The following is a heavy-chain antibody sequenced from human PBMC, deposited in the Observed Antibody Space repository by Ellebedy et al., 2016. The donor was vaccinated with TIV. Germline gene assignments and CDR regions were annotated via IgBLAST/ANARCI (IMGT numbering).Heavy chain of an antibody. Sequence: ASVKVSCKASGYTFTSYGISWVRQAPGQGLEWMGGIIPIFGTANYAQKFQGRVTITADESTSTAYMELSSLRSDDTAVYYCARECVSDYYDSSGFDYYMDVWGKGTTVTVSS. CDR3: ARECVSDYYDSSGFDYYMDV. CDR2: IIPIFGTA. CDR1: GYTFTSYG. J-gene: IGHJ6*03. D-gene: IGHD3-22*01. V-gene: IGHV1-69*13.